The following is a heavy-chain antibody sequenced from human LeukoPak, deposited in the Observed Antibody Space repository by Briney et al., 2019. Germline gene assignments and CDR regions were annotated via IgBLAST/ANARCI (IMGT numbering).Heavy chain of an antibody. D-gene: IGHD4-23*01. CDR3: AKDSHDYGGDLDY. Sequence: GGSLRLSCAASGFTFSSYGMHWVRQAPGKGLEWVAVISYDGSNKYYADSVKDRFTISRDNSKNTLFLQMNSLRAEDTAVYYCAKDSHDYGGDLDYWGQGTLVTVSS. V-gene: IGHV3-30*18. CDR1: GFTFSSYG. CDR2: ISYDGSNK. J-gene: IGHJ4*02.